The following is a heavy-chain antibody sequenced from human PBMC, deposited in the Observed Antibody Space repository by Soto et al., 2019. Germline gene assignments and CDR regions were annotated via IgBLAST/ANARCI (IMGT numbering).Heavy chain of an antibody. CDR1: GFTFSSYG. V-gene: IGHV3-30*18. CDR2: ISYDGSNK. J-gene: IGHJ6*02. D-gene: IGHD3-3*01. Sequence: GGSLRLSCAASGFTFSSYGMHWVRQAPGKGLEWVAVISYDGSNKYYADSVKGRFTISRDNSKNTLYLQMNSLRAEDTAVYYCAKHGVVPDEYGMDVWGQGTTVTVSS. CDR3: AKHGVVPDEYGMDV.